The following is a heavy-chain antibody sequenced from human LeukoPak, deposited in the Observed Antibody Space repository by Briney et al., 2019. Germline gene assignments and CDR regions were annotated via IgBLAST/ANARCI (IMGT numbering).Heavy chain of an antibody. J-gene: IGHJ3*02. D-gene: IGHD3-22*01. Sequence: GGSLRLSCAASGFTFDDYARHWVRQAPGKGLEWVSGISWNSGSIGYADSVKGRFTISRDSAKNSLYLQMNSLRAEDTALYYCAKDSSGYYPDAFDIWGQGTMVTVSS. CDR3: AKDSSGYYPDAFDI. CDR2: ISWNSGSI. CDR1: GFTFDDYA. V-gene: IGHV3-9*01.